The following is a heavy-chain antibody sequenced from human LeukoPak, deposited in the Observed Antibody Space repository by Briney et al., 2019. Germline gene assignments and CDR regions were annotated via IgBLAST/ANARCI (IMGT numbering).Heavy chain of an antibody. J-gene: IGHJ3*02. CDR3: ARVGVVVVAATPGAYDAFDI. CDR1: GGSFSGYY. D-gene: IGHD2-15*01. V-gene: IGHV3-11*04. Sequence: LSLTCAVYGGSFSGYYWSWIRQAPGKGLEWVSYISSSGSTIYYADSVKGRFTISRDNAKNSLYLQMDSLRAEDTAVYYCARVGVVVVAATPGAYDAFDIWGQGTMVTVSS. CDR2: ISSSGSTI.